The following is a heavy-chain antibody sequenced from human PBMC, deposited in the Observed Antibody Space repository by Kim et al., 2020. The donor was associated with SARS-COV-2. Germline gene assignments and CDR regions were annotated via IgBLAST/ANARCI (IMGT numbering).Heavy chain of an antibody. CDR2: IYHSGST. CDR1: GGSISSSNW. D-gene: IGHD2-2*01. Sequence: SETLSLTCAVSGGSISSSNWWSWVRQPPGKGLEWIGEIYHSGSTNYNPSLKSRVTISVDKSKNQFSLKLSSVTAADTAVYYCAREPYGYQLLCRRSRCYYYYGMDVWGQGTTVTVSS. CDR3: AREPYGYQLLCRRSRCYYYYGMDV. J-gene: IGHJ6*02. V-gene: IGHV4-4*02.